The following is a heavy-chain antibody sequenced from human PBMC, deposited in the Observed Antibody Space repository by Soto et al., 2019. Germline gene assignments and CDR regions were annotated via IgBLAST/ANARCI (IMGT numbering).Heavy chain of an antibody. D-gene: IGHD2-8*01. Sequence: QLQLQESGSGLVKPSQTLSLTCAVSGGSISSGGYSWSWIRQPPGKGLEWIGYVYHSGSTYYNPSLKSRVTLSVDMSKNQFYLKLSSVTAADTAVYYCARWWMYAPRFDPWCQGTLVTVSS. CDR2: VYHSGST. J-gene: IGHJ5*02. CDR1: GGSISSGGYS. CDR3: ARWWMYAPRFDP. V-gene: IGHV4-30-2*01.